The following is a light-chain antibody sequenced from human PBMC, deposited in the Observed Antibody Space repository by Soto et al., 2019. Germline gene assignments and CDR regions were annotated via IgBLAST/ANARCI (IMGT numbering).Light chain of an antibody. J-gene: IGKJ4*01. CDR3: QKYNSARQT. Sequence: DIQMTQSPSSLSASVGDRVTITCRASQGISNYLAWYQQKPGKVPKLLIYAASTLQSGVPSRFSGSGSGTDFTLIISSLQPEDVATYYCQKYNSARQTFGGGTKVEIK. CDR2: AAS. V-gene: IGKV1-27*01. CDR1: QGISNY.